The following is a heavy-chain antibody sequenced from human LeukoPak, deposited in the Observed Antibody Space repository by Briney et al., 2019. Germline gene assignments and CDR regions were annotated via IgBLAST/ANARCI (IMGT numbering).Heavy chain of an antibody. J-gene: IGHJ4*02. CDR3: ARAPAYDTLTGYYPPFDY. D-gene: IGHD3-9*01. CDR2: INHSGST. V-gene: IGHV4-34*01. CDR1: GGSFSGYY. Sequence: SETLSLTCAVYGGSFSGYYWSWIRQPPGKGLEWIGEINHSGSTNYNPSLKSRVTISVDTSKNQFSLKLSSVTAADTAVYYCARAPAYDTLTGYYPPFDYWGQGTLVTVSS.